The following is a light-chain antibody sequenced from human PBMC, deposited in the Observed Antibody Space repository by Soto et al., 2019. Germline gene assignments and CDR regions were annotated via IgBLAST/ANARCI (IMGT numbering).Light chain of an antibody. CDR2: GAS. J-gene: IGKJ1*01. CDR1: QSVSSSY. CDR3: QQHGSSPPWT. V-gene: IGKV3-20*01. Sequence: EIVLTQSPGTLSLSPGERATLSCRASQSVSSSYLAWYQQKPGQAPRLLIYGASSRATGIPDRCSGSGSGTDFTLIISRLQPDEFAVYYCQQHGSSPPWTFGQGTKVEIK.